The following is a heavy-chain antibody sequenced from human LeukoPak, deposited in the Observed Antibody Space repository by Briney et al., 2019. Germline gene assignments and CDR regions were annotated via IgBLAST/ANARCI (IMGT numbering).Heavy chain of an antibody. Sequence: GASVKVSCKVSGYTLTELSMHWVRQAPGKGLEWMGGFDPKDGETIYAQKFQGRVTMTEDTSTDTAYMELSSLRSEDTAVYYCATDEGYCSSTSCHRPFDYWGQGTLVTVSS. CDR3: ATDEGYCSSTSCHRPFDY. D-gene: IGHD2-2*01. CDR1: GYTLTELS. CDR2: FDPKDGET. J-gene: IGHJ4*02. V-gene: IGHV1-24*01.